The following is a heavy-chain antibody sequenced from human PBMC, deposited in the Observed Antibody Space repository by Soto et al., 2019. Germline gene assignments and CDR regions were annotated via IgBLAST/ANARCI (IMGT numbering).Heavy chain of an antibody. Sequence: EVQLLESGGTLVQPGGSLRLSCAASGFTFSTYAMNWVRQAPGKGLEWVSGIGASGGTTYYSDSLKGRFTISRDNSRNTVFLQMKSLRAEDTAVYYCAKSLWVGAITEGIDYWGQGTLVTVSS. CDR2: IGASGGTT. D-gene: IGHD1-26*01. CDR1: GFTFSTYA. V-gene: IGHV3-23*01. J-gene: IGHJ4*02. CDR3: AKSLWVGAITEGIDY.